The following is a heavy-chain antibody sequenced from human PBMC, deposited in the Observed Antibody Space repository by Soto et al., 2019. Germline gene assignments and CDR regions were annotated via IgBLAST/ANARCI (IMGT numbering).Heavy chain of an antibody. CDR2: ISYDGILK. Sequence: GGSLRLSCAASGFTFSDFGMHWVRQAPGKGLEWVAIISYDGILKYYADSVKGRFTISRDTSKGAVYLQMNSLTPEDTAVYYCAKDFKVSGGHYGSLNYYYGMDVWGQGTTVTV. CDR3: AKDFKVSGGHYGSLNYYYGMDV. J-gene: IGHJ6*02. CDR1: GFTFSDFG. D-gene: IGHD3-10*01. V-gene: IGHV3-30*18.